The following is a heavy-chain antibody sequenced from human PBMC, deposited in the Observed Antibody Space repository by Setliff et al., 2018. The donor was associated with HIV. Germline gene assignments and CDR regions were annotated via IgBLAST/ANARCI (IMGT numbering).Heavy chain of an antibody. D-gene: IGHD5-18*01. J-gene: IGHJ4*02. Sequence: VASVKVSCKASGYRFTDFYIHWVRQAPGQGLEWMAWINSASGGTNYAQGFQGRVTVTRDTSINTVYLEVNGLKSDDTAVYYCARLEVRSFYGYRNSPYYWGQGPLVTASS. V-gene: IGHV1-2*02. CDR2: INSASGGT. CDR1: GYRFTDFY. CDR3: ARLEVRSFYGYRNSPYY.